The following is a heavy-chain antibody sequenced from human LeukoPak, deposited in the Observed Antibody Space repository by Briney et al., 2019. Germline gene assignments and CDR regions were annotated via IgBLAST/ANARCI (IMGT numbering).Heavy chain of an antibody. J-gene: IGHJ3*02. Sequence: ASVTVSYKASGYTFTSYGISWVRQAPGQGLEWMGWISAYNGNTKYPQKLQGRVTMTTDTSTSTAYMELRSLRSDDTAVYYCARDGSKEGAAFDIWGQGTMVTVSS. D-gene: IGHD1-26*01. V-gene: IGHV1-18*01. CDR1: GYTFTSYG. CDR2: ISAYNGNT. CDR3: ARDGSKEGAAFDI.